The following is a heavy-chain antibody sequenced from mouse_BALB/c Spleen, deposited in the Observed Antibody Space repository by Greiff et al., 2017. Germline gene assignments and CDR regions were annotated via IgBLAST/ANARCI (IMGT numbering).Heavy chain of an antibody. CDR2: INPGSGGT. Sequence: QVQLKQSGAELVRPGTSVKVSCKASGYAFTNYLIEWVKQRPGQGLEWIGVINPGSGGTNYNEKFKGKATLTADKSSSTAYMQLSSLTSDDSAVYFCARRDPYAMDYGGQGTSVTVSS. CDR3: ARRDPYAMDY. J-gene: IGHJ4*01. D-gene: IGHD3-3*01. V-gene: IGHV1-54*01. CDR1: GYAFTNYL.